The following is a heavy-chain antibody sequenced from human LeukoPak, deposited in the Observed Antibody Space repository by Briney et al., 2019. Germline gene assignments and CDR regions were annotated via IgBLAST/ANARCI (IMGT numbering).Heavy chain of an antibody. Sequence: KTSETLSLTCTVSGGSISSYYWSWIRQPPGKGLEWIGYIYYSGSTNYNPSLKSRVTISVDTSKNQFSLKLSSVTAADMAVYYCARTGSTVTMLYPFDHWGQGTLVTVSS. CDR1: GGSISSYY. D-gene: IGHD4-17*01. CDR2: IYYSGST. CDR3: ARTGSTVTMLYPFDH. J-gene: IGHJ4*02. V-gene: IGHV4-59*01.